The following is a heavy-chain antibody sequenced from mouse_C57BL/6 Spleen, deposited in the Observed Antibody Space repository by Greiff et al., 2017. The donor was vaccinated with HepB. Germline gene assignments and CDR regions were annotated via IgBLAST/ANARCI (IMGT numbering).Heavy chain of an antibody. J-gene: IGHJ4*01. D-gene: IGHD2-4*01. CDR2: IWRGGST. V-gene: IGHV2-5*01. CDR3: AKTGITTDYYAMDY. CDR1: GFSLTSYG. Sequence: QVQLQQSGPGLVQPSQSLSITCTVSGFSLTSYGVHWVRQSPGKGLEWLGVIWRGGSTDYNAAFMSRLSITKDNSKSQVFFKMNSLQADDTAIYYCAKTGITTDYYAMDYWGQGTSVTVSS.